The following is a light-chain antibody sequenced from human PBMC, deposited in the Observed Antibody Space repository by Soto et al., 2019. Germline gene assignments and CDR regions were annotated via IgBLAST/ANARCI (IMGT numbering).Light chain of an antibody. Sequence: EIVMTQSPATLSVSPGERATLSCRASQSVNYNLAWSQQKPGQAPRLLIYGASTRAAGIPDRFSGSGSGTDFTLTITRLEPEDSAVYFCQQYTGPPTTFGQGTRLEIK. CDR3: QQYTGPPTT. CDR2: GAS. J-gene: IGKJ5*01. V-gene: IGKV3D-15*01. CDR1: QSVNYN.